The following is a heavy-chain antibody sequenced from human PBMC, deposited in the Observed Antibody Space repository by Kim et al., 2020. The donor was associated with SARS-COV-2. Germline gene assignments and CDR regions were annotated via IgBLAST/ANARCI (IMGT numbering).Heavy chain of an antibody. D-gene: IGHD3-16*01. CDR3: ARVGGQMAFDY. J-gene: IGHJ4*02. CDR2: INPSGGST. V-gene: IGHV1-46*01. Sequence: ASVKVSCKASGYTFTSYYMHWVRQAPGQGLEWMGIINPSGGSTSYAQKFQGRVTMTRDTSTSTVYMELSSLRSEDTAGYYCARVGGQMAFDYWGQGTLVTVSS. CDR1: GYTFTSYY.